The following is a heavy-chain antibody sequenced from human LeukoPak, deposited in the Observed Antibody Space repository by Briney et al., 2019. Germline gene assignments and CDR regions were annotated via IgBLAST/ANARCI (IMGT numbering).Heavy chain of an antibody. J-gene: IGHJ4*02. V-gene: IGHV3-30*02. D-gene: IGHD3-3*01. CDR3: WGPFWSNSYVPFDY. Sequence: PGGSLRLSCAASGFTFSDYGMHWVRQPPGKGLEWVAFIRYDGTNKYYVDSVRGRFTISRDNSKNTLYLQMNSLRAEDTAVYYCWGPFWSNSYVPFDYWGQGTLVTVSS. CDR2: IRYDGTNK. CDR1: GFTFSDYG.